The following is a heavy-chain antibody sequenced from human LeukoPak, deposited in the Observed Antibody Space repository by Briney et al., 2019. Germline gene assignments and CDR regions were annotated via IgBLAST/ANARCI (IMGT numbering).Heavy chain of an antibody. Sequence: SETLSLTCAVYGGSFSGYYWSWIRQPPGKGLEWIGEINHSGSTNYNPSLKSRVTISVDTSKNQFSLKLSSVTAADTAVYYCARRRGGYCSSTSCYRSGYNWFDPWGQGTLVTVSS. D-gene: IGHD2-2*01. CDR1: GGSFSGYY. CDR2: INHSGST. J-gene: IGHJ5*02. V-gene: IGHV4-34*01. CDR3: ARRRGGYCSSTSCYRSGYNWFDP.